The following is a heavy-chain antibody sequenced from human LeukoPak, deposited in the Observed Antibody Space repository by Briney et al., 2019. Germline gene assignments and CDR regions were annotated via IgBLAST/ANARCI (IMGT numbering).Heavy chain of an antibody. Sequence: PSETLSLTCTVSGGSISSYYWSWIRQPPGKGLEWIGYIYYSGSTNYNPSLKSRVTISVDTSKNQFSLKLSSVTAADTAVYYCASDILTGYWEAFDIWGQGTMVTVSS. D-gene: IGHD3-9*01. V-gene: IGHV4-59*01. J-gene: IGHJ3*02. CDR1: GGSISSYY. CDR2: IYYSGST. CDR3: ASDILTGYWEAFDI.